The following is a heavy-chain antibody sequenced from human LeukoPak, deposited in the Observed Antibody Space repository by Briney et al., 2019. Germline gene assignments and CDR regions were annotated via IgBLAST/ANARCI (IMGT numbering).Heavy chain of an antibody. J-gene: IGHJ5*02. CDR3: ARESRSGYEGFWSDP. V-gene: IGHV4-4*07. CDR1: GGSMIQYY. D-gene: IGHD3-22*01. CDR2: FYSTGTT. Sequence: KPSETLSLTCSVPGGSMIQYYWSWIRQPAGKGLEWIERFYSTGTTYSKPSLKSRVTLSVDTSHNQFFLKLNSVTAADTAVYYCARESRSGYEGFWSDPWGQGTVVTVSS.